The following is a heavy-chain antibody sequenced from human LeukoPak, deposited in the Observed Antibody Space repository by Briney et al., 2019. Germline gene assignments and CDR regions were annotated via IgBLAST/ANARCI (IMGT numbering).Heavy chain of an antibody. CDR3: ARDPAYGDYASNYYYYYGMDV. Sequence: GGSLRLSCAASGFTFSSYAMSWVRQAPGKGLEWVAVIWYDGSNKYYADSVKGRFTISRDNSKNTLYLQMNSLRAEDTAVYYCARDPAYGDYASNYYYYYGMDVWGQGTTVTVSS. D-gene: IGHD4-17*01. J-gene: IGHJ6*02. V-gene: IGHV3-33*08. CDR1: GFTFSSYA. CDR2: IWYDGSNK.